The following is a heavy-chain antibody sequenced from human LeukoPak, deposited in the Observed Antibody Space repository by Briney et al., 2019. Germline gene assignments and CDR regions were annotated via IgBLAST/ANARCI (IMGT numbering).Heavy chain of an antibody. CDR1: GYTFTGYY. CDR2: INPNSGGT. D-gene: IGHD3-22*01. Sequence: ASVKVSCKASGYTFTGYYMHWVRQAPGQGLEWMGWINPNSGGTNYAQKFRGRVTMTRDTSISTAYMELSRLRSDDTAVYYCAREGVTYYYDSSGSNWFDPWGQGTLVTVSS. CDR3: AREGVTYYYDSSGSNWFDP. V-gene: IGHV1-2*02. J-gene: IGHJ5*02.